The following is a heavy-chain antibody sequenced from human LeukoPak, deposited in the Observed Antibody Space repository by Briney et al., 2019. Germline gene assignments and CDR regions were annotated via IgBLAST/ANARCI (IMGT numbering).Heavy chain of an antibody. Sequence: ASVKVSXKASGYTFTSYGISWVRQAPGQGLEWMGWISAYNGNTNYAQKLQGRVTMTTDTSTSTAYMELRSLRSDDTAVYYCAREIGVYCSSTSCYPDDAFDIWGQGTMVTVSS. CDR2: ISAYNGNT. CDR1: GYTFTSYG. J-gene: IGHJ3*02. V-gene: IGHV1-18*01. CDR3: AREIGVYCSSTSCYPDDAFDI. D-gene: IGHD2-2*01.